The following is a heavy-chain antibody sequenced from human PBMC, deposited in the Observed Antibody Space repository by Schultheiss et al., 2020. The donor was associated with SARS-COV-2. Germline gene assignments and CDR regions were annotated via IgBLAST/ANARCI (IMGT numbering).Heavy chain of an antibody. CDR3: ARHEERYCSTTSCYEFDY. D-gene: IGHD2-2*01. V-gene: IGHV5-51*01. J-gene: IGHJ4*02. CDR1: GYSFTSYW. Sequence: GESLKISCKGSGYSFTSYWIGWVRQMPGKGLEWMGIINPDDSDTRYSPSLQGQVTFSADKSISTAYLQWSSLQASDTAMYYCARHEERYCSTTSCYEFDYWGQGTLVTVSS. CDR2: INPDDSDT.